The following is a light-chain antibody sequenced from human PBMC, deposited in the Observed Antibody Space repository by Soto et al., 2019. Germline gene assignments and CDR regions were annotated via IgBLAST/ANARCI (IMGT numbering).Light chain of an antibody. CDR2: AAS. V-gene: IGKV1-39*01. CDR1: QSITSY. CDR3: QQDYTTPLT. Sequence: DIQMTQSPSSLSASVGDRVTITCRASQSITSYLNWYQQKPGKAPQLLIHAASSLQSGVPSRFSGSGSGTDFTLTISSLQPEDFGTYFCQQDYTTPLTFGQGTKVEVK. J-gene: IGKJ1*01.